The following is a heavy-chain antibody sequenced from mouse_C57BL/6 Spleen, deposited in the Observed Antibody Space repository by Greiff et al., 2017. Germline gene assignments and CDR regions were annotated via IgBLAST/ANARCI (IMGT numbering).Heavy chain of an antibody. D-gene: IGHD1-1*01. CDR1: GYAFSSSW. CDR3: ARFITTVVDHYYAMDY. Sequence: QVQLQQSGPELVKPGASVKISCKASGYAFSSSWMNWVKQRPGKGLEWIGRIYPGDGDTNYNGKFKGKATLTADKSSSTAYMQLSSLTSEDSAVYCCARFITTVVDHYYAMDYWGQGTSVTVSS. J-gene: IGHJ4*01. V-gene: IGHV1-82*01. CDR2: IYPGDGDT.